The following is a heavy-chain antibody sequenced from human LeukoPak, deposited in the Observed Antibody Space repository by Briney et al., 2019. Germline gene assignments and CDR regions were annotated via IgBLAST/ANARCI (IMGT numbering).Heavy chain of an antibody. V-gene: IGHV5-51*01. CDR2: IYPGDSDP. CDR1: GYSFTSYW. J-gene: IGHJ4*02. CDR3: ARLLGYCSSTSCYGFGY. D-gene: IGHD2-2*01. Sequence: GESLKISCKGSGYSFTSYWIGWVRQMPGKGLEWMGIIYPGDSDPRYSPSFQGQVTISADKSISTAYLQWSSLKASDTAMYYCARLLGYCSSTSCYGFGYWGQGTLVTVSS.